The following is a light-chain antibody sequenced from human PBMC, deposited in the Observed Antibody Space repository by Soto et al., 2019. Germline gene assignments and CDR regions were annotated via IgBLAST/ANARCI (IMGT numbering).Light chain of an antibody. CDR1: RSDVGGYNY. J-gene: IGLJ1*01. V-gene: IGLV2-8*01. Sequence: QSALTQPPSASGSPGQSVTISCTGSRSDVGGYNYVSWYQQHPDKAPKLLIYEVYKRPSGVPNRFSGSKSGNRASLTVSGLQAEDEADYYCSSYAGYNNFVFGTGTKVTVL. CDR2: EVY. CDR3: SSYAGYNNFV.